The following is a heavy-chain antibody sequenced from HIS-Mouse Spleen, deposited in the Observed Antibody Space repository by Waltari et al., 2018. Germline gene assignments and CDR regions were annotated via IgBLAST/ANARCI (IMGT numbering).Heavy chain of an antibody. D-gene: IGHD2-15*01. Sequence: QVQLQESGPGLVKPSQTLSLTCTVSGGSISSGGYYWSWSRQHPGKGLEWIGYIYYSGSTYYNPSLKGRVTISVDTSKNQFSLKLSSVTAADTAVYYCARAYGGSCYGYWGQGTLVTVSS. V-gene: IGHV4-31*03. J-gene: IGHJ4*02. CDR1: GGSISSGGYY. CDR3: ARAYGGSCYGY. CDR2: IYYSGST.